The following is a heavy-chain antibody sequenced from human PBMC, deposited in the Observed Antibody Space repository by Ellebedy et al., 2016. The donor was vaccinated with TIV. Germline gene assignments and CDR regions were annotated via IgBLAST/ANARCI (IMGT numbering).Heavy chain of an antibody. J-gene: IGHJ4*02. CDR2: VSFDGRTK. CDR1: GFTFSNFG. Sequence: GESLKISCAASGFTFSNFGMHWVRQAPGKGLEWVAVVSFDGRTKYYADSVKGRFTISRDNSKSTLDLQMNSLIAEDTAVYFCAKDRTPGDGYWVFDYWGQGTLVTVSS. V-gene: IGHV3-30*18. D-gene: IGHD5-18*01. CDR3: AKDRTPGDGYWVFDY.